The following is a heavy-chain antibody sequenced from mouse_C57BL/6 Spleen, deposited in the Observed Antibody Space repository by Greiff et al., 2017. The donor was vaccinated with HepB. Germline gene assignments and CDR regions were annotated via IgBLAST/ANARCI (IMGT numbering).Heavy chain of an antibody. CDR2: ISDGGSYT. CDR3: ARAHYYGNYVLAWFAY. Sequence: EVQVVESGGGLVKPGGSLKLSCAASGFTFSSYAMSWVRQTPEKRLEWVATISDGGSYTYYPDNVKGRFTISRDNAKNNLYLQMSHLKSEDTAMYYCARAHYYGNYVLAWFAYWGQGTLVTVSA. V-gene: IGHV5-4*01. J-gene: IGHJ3*01. CDR1: GFTFSSYA. D-gene: IGHD2-1*01.